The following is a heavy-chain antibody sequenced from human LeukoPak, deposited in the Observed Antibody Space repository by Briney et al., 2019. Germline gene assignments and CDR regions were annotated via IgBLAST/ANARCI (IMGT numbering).Heavy chain of an antibody. CDR2: LHANGIEK. V-gene: IGHV3-7*01. Sequence: GGSLRLSCAASGFSLSGYWMSWVRQAPGKGSEWVARLHANGIEKYYVDSVKGRFTISRDNAKNYLYVQMTCLRVEDTAVYYCARGGYSFDYLGQGTLVTVSS. CDR1: GFSLSGYW. CDR3: ARGGYSFDY. J-gene: IGHJ4*02. D-gene: IGHD5-12*01.